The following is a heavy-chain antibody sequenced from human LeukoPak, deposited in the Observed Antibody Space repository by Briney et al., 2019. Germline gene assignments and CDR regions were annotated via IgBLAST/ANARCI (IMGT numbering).Heavy chain of an antibody. D-gene: IGHD6-19*01. Sequence: SQTLSLTCAISGYSVSSNSAAWNWIRQSPSRGLEWLGRTYYRYKWYNDYAVSVKSRISINPDTSKNQFSLQLNSLTPEDTAVYYCARDLYSSGWYRFDYCGQGTLVTVSS. CDR3: ARDLYSSGWYRFDY. V-gene: IGHV6-1*01. CDR2: TYYRYKWYN. CDR1: GYSVSSNSAA. J-gene: IGHJ4*02.